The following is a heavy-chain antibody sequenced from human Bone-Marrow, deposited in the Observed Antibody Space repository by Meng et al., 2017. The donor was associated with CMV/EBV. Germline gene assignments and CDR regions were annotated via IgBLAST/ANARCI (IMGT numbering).Heavy chain of an antibody. CDR3: ARGALKGYVWGSYRYTLDY. J-gene: IGHJ4*02. D-gene: IGHD3-16*02. V-gene: IGHV1-46*01. Sequence: ASVKVSCKASGYTFTSYYMHWVRQAPGQGLEWMGIINPSGGSTSYAQKFQGRVTMTRDTSTSTVYMELSSLRSEDTAVYYCARGALKGYVWGSYRYTLDYWGQGTLVTVSS. CDR2: INPSGGST. CDR1: GYTFTSYY.